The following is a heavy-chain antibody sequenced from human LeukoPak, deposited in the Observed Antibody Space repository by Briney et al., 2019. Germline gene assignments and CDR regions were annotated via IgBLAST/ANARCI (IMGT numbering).Heavy chain of an antibody. V-gene: IGHV1-8*01. CDR3: ARERQYCGGDCYSGWFDP. Sequence: ASVKVSCKASGYTFTSYDINWVRQATGQGLEWMGWMNPNSGNTGYAQKFQGRVTMTRNTSISTAYMELSSLRSDDTAVYYCARERQYCGGDCYSGWFDPWGQGTLVTVSS. J-gene: IGHJ5*02. CDR1: GYTFTSYD. CDR2: MNPNSGNT. D-gene: IGHD2-21*02.